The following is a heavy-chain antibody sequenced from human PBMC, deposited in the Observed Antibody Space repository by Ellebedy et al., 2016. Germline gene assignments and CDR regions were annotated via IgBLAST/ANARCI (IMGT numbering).Heavy chain of an antibody. V-gene: IGHV4-61*08. CDR2: IFYSGSI. CDR1: GGSITSSGYY. J-gene: IGHJ4*01. Sequence: SETLSLTCTVSGGSITSSGYYWSWIRQPPGKGLEWIGYIFYSGSINYSPSLKSRVTISLDTSKNQFSLKLNSVTAADTAVYYCAGDYGAYFDYWGQGTLVTVSS. CDR3: AGDYGAYFDY. D-gene: IGHD4-17*01.